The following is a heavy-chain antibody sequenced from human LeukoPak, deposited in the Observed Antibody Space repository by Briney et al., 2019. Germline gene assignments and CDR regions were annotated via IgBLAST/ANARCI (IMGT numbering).Heavy chain of an antibody. D-gene: IGHD6-19*01. CDR3: AKEAGYSSGWYDY. CDR2: ISGSGAGT. CDR1: GFTFSSYA. V-gene: IGHV3-23*01. Sequence: GGSLRLSCAASGFTFSSYAMGWVRQAPGKGLEWDSGISGSGAGTYYADSVTGRFTVSRDNSKNTLYLQMNSLRAADTAAYYCAKEAGYSSGWYDYWGQGTLVTVSS. J-gene: IGHJ4*02.